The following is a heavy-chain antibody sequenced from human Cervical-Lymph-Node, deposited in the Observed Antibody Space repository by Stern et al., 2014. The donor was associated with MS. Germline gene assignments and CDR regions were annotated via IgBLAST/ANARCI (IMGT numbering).Heavy chain of an antibody. D-gene: IGHD6-19*01. V-gene: IGHV4-59*01. J-gene: IGHJ4*02. CDR2: IYYSGST. CDR3: ARVDSGWYGYFDY. CDR1: GGSISSYY. Sequence: VQLVESGPGLVKPSETLSLTCTVSGGSISSYYWSWIRQPPGKGLEGIGYIYYSGSTNYNPSLKSRVTISVDTSKNQFSLKLSSVTAADTAVYYCARVDSGWYGYFDYWGQGTLVTVSS.